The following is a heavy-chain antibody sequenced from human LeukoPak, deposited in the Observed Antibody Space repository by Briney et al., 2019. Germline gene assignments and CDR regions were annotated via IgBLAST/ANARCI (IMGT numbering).Heavy chain of an antibody. J-gene: IGHJ4*02. D-gene: IGHD3-22*01. CDR2: FDPEDGEA. CDR1: GYALTELS. Sequence: ASVKVSCKVSGYALTELSMHWVRQAPGKGLEWMGSFDPEDGEAVYAQKFQGRVTLTEDTSTDTPYMELSSLRSEDTAVYYCARGRRGYYYDSSGYCDYWGQGTLVTVSS. V-gene: IGHV1-24*01. CDR3: ARGRRGYYYDSSGYCDY.